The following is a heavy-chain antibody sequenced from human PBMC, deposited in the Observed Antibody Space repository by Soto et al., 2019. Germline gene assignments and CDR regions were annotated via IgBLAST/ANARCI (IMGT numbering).Heavy chain of an antibody. CDR3: ARGPSCGGDCYLFDY. V-gene: IGHV1-46*01. CDR1: GYTFTSYY. D-gene: IGHD2-21*02. J-gene: IGHJ4*02. CDR2: INPSGGRT. Sequence: QVLLVQSGAEVTRPGASVKVSCKASGYTFTSYYMHWVRQAPGQGLEWMAMINPSGGRTKYAQIFQGRVTLTRDTSTGTVDMELSSLTSEDTAIYYCARGPSCGGDCYLFDYWGQGTQGTVSS.